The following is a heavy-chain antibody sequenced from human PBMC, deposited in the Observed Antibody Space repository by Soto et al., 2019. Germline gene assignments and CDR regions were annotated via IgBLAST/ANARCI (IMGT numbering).Heavy chain of an antibody. CDR1: GGSISSGGYY. CDR2: IYYSGST. Sequence: PSETLSLTCTVSGGSISSGGYYWSWIRQHPGKGLEWIGYIYYSGSTYYNPSLKSRVTISVDTSKNQFSLKLSSVTAADTAVYYCARDLTYYVFWSGYHVAKNYYGMDVWGQGTTVTVSS. J-gene: IGHJ6*02. CDR3: ARDLTYYVFWSGYHVAKNYYGMDV. V-gene: IGHV4-31*03. D-gene: IGHD3-3*01.